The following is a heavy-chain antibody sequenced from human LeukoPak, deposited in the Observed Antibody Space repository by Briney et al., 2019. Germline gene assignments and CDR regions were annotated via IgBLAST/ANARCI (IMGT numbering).Heavy chain of an antibody. J-gene: IGHJ6*02. Sequence: PGGSLRLSCAASGFTLDDYAMHWVRQAPGKGLEWVSLISGDGGSTYYADSVKGRFTISRDNSKNSLYLQMNSLRTEDTALYYCAKVTAAAGPYYYYGMDVWGQGTTVTVSS. CDR2: ISGDGGST. CDR1: GFTLDDYA. D-gene: IGHD6-13*01. CDR3: AKVTAAAGPYYYYGMDV. V-gene: IGHV3-43*02.